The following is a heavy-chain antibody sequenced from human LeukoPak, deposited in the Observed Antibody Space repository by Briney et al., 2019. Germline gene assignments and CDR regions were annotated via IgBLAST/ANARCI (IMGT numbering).Heavy chain of an antibody. CDR2: IYYSGST. CDR1: GGSISSSSYY. Sequence: SETLSLTCTVSGGSISSSSYYWGWIRQPPGKGLEWIGSIYYSGSTYYNPSLKSRVTISVDTSKNQFSLKLSSVTAADTAVYYCARLGENYYASSGYWSWGQGTLVTVSS. J-gene: IGHJ1*01. D-gene: IGHD3-22*01. V-gene: IGHV4-39*01. CDR3: ARLGENYYASSGYWS.